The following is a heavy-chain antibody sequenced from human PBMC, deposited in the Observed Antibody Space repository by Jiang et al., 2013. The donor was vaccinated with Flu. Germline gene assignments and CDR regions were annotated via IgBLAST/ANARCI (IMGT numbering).Heavy chain of an antibody. Sequence: GSGLVKPSQTLSLTCTVSGGSISSGDYYWSWIRQPPGKGLEWIGYIYYSGSTYYNPSLKSRVTISVDASKNQFSLKLSSVTAADTAVYYCASGYSYGPRAQLTDAFDIWGQGTMVTVSS. CDR2: IYYSGST. J-gene: IGHJ3*02. CDR1: GGSISSGDYY. CDR3: ASGYSYGPRAQLTDAFDI. D-gene: IGHD5-18*01. V-gene: IGHV4-30-4*01.